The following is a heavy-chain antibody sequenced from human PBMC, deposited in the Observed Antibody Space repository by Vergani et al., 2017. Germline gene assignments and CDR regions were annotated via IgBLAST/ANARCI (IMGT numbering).Heavy chain of an antibody. CDR3: AEDRGVERHGDYGSYFDY. V-gene: IGHV3-43*01. J-gene: IGHJ4*02. CDR2: ISWNGGST. Sequence: EVQLVESGGVVVQPGGSLRLPCAASGFTFDEHTMHLVRPAPGKGLEWVSLISWNGGSTYYAGSVKGRFTISRDNSKNSVYLEMNSLRTEHTVLYYCAEDRGVERHGDYGSYFDYWGQGTLVTVSS. CDR1: GFTFDEHT. D-gene: IGHD4-17*01.